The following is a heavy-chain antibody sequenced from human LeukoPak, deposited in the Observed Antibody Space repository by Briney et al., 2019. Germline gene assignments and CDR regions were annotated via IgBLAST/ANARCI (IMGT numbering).Heavy chain of an antibody. Sequence: PGGSLRLSCAASGFTFSNYWMNWVRQAPGKGLECLANIKQDGSETYYADSVKGRFTISRDNAKNSLYLQMNSLRAEDTAVYYCARGRKYCSSTSSCYAGDFDYWGQGTLVTVSS. CDR2: IKQDGSET. V-gene: IGHV3-7*01. J-gene: IGHJ4*02. D-gene: IGHD2-2*01. CDR1: GFTFSNYW. CDR3: ARGRKYCSSTSSCYAGDFDY.